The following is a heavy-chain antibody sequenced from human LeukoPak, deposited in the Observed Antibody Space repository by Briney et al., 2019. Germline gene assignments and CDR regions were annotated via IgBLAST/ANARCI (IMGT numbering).Heavy chain of an antibody. CDR3: VSQQVVPH. CDR2: INEDGSQE. V-gene: IGHV3-7*01. J-gene: IGHJ4*02. CDR1: GFTFSNYW. Sequence: PGGSLRLSCVASGFTFSNYWMSWVRQAPGKGLEWVANINEDGSQEDYVDSVKGRFTISRDNAKNSVYLQMSSLRVEDTAVYYCVSQQVVPHWGQGTRVTVSS. D-gene: IGHD6-13*01.